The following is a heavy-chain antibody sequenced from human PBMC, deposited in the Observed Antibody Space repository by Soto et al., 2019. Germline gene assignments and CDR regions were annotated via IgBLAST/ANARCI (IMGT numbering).Heavy chain of an antibody. Sequence: SETLSLTCTVSGGSVSSGSYYWSWIRQPPGKGLEWIGYIYYSGSTNYNPSLKSRVTISVDTSKNQFSLKLSSVTAADTAVYYCVRDQRGYSYGPRANPGYYYYYGMDVWGQGTTVTVSS. J-gene: IGHJ6*02. CDR2: IYYSGST. CDR1: GGSVSSGSYY. D-gene: IGHD5-18*01. V-gene: IGHV4-61*01. CDR3: VRDQRGYSYGPRANPGYYYYYGMDV.